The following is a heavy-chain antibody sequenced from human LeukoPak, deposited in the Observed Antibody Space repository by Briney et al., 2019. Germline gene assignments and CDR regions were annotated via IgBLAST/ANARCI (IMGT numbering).Heavy chain of an antibody. CDR2: ISYDGSNK. J-gene: IGHJ4*02. CDR1: GFTFSSYA. D-gene: IGHD6-19*01. V-gene: IGHV3-30-3*01. CDR3: ASLQGYSSGWYSSPFDY. Sequence: GGSLRLSCAASGFTFSSYAMHWVRQAPGKGLEWVAVISYDGSNKYYADSVKGRFTISRDNSKNTLYLQMNSLRAEDTAVYYCASLQGYSSGWYSSPFDYWGQGTLVTVSS.